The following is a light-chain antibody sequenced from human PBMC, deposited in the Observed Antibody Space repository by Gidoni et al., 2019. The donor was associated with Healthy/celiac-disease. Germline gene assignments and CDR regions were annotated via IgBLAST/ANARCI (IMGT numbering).Light chain of an antibody. V-gene: IGKV3-20*01. CDR3: QQYGSSPRVT. J-gene: IGKJ3*01. CDR1: QSVSSSH. CDR2: GAS. Sequence: EIVLTQSPGTLSLSPGERATLSCRASQSVSSSHLAWYQQKPGQAPRLLIDGASSRATGIPYRFSGSVSGTDFTLTISRLEPEDFAVYYCQQYGSSPRVTFGPGTKVDIK.